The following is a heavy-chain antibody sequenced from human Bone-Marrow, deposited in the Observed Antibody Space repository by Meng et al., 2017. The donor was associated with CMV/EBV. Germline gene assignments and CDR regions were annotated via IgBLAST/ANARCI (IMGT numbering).Heavy chain of an antibody. V-gene: IGHV1-46*01. D-gene: IGHD6-13*01. CDR3: ARDDLLIAAAGLNLGISDY. J-gene: IGHJ4*02. Sequence: ASVKVSCKASGYTFTGYYMHWVRQAPGQGLEWMGWINPNSGGSTSYAQKFQGRVTMTRDTSTSTVYMELSSLRSEDTAVYYCARDDLLIAAAGLNLGISDYWGQGTLVTVSS. CDR2: INPNSGGST. CDR1: GYTFTGYY.